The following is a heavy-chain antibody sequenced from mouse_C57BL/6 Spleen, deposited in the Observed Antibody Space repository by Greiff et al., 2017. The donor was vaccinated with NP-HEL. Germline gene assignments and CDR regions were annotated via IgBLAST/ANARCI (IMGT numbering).Heavy chain of an antibody. V-gene: IGHV1-69*01. Sequence: QVQLQQPGAELVMPGASVKLSCKASGYTFTSYWMHWVKQRPGQGLEWIGEIDPSDSYTNYNQKFKGKSTLTVDKSSSTAYMQLSSLTSEDSAVYYCARGSSGYLFACWGQGTLVTVSA. D-gene: IGHD3-2*02. CDR2: IDPSDSYT. CDR1: GYTFTSYW. CDR3: ARGSSGYLFAC. J-gene: IGHJ3*01.